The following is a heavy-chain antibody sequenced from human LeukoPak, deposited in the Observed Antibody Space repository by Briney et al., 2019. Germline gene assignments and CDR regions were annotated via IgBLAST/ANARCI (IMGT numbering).Heavy chain of an antibody. CDR1: GFTFSSYW. CDR3: AKDVGDILTGCIDY. D-gene: IGHD3-9*01. CDR2: IKPDGSEK. Sequence: PGGSLRLSCAVSGFTFSSYWMNWVRQAPGKGPEWVANIKPDGSEKFYVDSVKGRFTVSRDNTKNLLFLEMNNLRGDDTAIYYCAKDVGDILTGCIDYWGQGTLVTVSS. J-gene: IGHJ4*02. V-gene: IGHV3-7*01.